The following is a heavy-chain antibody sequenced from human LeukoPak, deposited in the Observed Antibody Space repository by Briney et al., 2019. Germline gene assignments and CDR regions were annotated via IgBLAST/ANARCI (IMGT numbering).Heavy chain of an antibody. D-gene: IGHD2-2*01. V-gene: IGHV3-43D*04. CDR2: ISWDGGST. CDR3: ATGDPGYCSSTSCFHMDV. J-gene: IGHJ6*03. CDR1: GFTFDDYA. Sequence: HLGGSLRLSCAASGFTFDDYAMHWVRQAPGKGLEWVSLISWDGGSTYYADSVKGRFTISRDNSKNSLYLQMNSLRAEDTALYYCATGDPGYCSSTSCFHMDVWGKGTTVTVSS.